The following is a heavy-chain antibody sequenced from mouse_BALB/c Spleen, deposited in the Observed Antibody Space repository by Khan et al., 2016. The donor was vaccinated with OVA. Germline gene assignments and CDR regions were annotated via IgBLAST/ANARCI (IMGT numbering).Heavy chain of an antibody. V-gene: IGHV5-6*01. CDR2: VSTGGSYT. J-gene: IGHJ3*01. Sequence: EVQGVESGGDLVKPGGSLKLSCAASGFTFSTYGMSWVRQTPDKRLEWVATVSTGGSYTYYPDSVKGRFTISRDNAKNTLYLQMSGLKSEDTAMFYCTRLAYYYDSEGLAYWGQGTLVTVSA. CDR1: GFTFSTYG. CDR3: TRLAYYYDSEGLAY. D-gene: IGHD1-1*01.